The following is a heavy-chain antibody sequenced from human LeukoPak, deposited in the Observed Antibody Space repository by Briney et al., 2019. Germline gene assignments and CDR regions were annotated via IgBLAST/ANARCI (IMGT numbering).Heavy chain of an antibody. CDR1: GFIFSHYW. J-gene: IGHJ4*02. CDR3: ARDLRRRLGVYSSGWPRSDY. CDR2: IKQDGSEI. Sequence: GGSLRLSCATSGFIFSHYWMSWVRQAPGKGPEFVANIKQDGSEIYYVDSVRGRFTISRDNVKNSLYLHMNSLRTEDTAVYYCARDLRRRLGVYSSGWPRSDYWGQGTLVTVSS. D-gene: IGHD6-19*01. V-gene: IGHV3-7*01.